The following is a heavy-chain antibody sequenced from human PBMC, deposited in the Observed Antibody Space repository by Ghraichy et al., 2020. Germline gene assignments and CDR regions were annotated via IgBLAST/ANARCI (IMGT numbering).Heavy chain of an antibody. CDR1: GGSFSGYY. V-gene: IGHV4-34*01. D-gene: IGHD3-22*01. CDR3: ARLQTYYYDSSGYYYVHYFDY. CDR2: INHSGST. J-gene: IGHJ4*02. Sequence: SQTLSLTCAVYGGSFSGYYWSWIRQPPGKGLEWIGEINHSGSTNYNPSLKSRVTISVDTSKNQFSLKLSSVTAADTAVYYCARLQTYYYDSSGYYYVHYFDYWGQGTLVTVSS.